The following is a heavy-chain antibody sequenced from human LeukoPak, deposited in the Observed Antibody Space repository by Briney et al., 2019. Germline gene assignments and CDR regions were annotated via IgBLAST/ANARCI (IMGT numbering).Heavy chain of an antibody. CDR3: ARDIFVWSSTSCYGDY. D-gene: IGHD2-2*01. Sequence: ASVTVSCKASGYTFTGYYMHWVRQAPGQGLEWMGRINPNSGGTNYAQKLQGRVTMTTDTSTSTAYMELRSLRSDDTAVYYCARDIFVWSSTSCYGDYWGQGTLVTVSS. CDR2: INPNSGGT. CDR1: GYTFTGYY. V-gene: IGHV1-2*06. J-gene: IGHJ4*02.